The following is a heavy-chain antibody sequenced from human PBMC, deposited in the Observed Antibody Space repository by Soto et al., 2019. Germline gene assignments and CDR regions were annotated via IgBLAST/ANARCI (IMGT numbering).Heavy chain of an antibody. CDR3: ARALSVTTLNWFDP. CDR1: GGTFSSYA. J-gene: IGHJ5*02. V-gene: IGHV1-69*13. D-gene: IGHD4-17*01. CDR2: TIPIFGTA. Sequence: SVKVSCKASGGTFSSYAISWVRQAPGQGLEWMGGTIPIFGTANYAQKFQGRVTITADESTSTAYMELSSLRSEDTAVYYCARALSVTTLNWFDPWGQGTLVTVSS.